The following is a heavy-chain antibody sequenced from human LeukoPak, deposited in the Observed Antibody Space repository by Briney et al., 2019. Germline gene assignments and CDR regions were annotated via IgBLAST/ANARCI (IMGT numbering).Heavy chain of an antibody. V-gene: IGHV4-61*08. CDR1: GGSTTINGYY. Sequence: SETLSLTCTVSGGSTTINGYYWAWIRQPPGKGLEWIGHVYHSGSTNYNPSLKSRVTISVDTSKNQFSLKLSSVTAADTAVYYCARAGNYYYSSGYYSHFDYWGQGTLVTVSS. CDR3: ARAGNYYYSSGYYSHFDY. J-gene: IGHJ4*02. CDR2: VYHSGST. D-gene: IGHD3-22*01.